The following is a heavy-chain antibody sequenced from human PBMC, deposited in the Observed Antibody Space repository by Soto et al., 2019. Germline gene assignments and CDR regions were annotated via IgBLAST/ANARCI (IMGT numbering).Heavy chain of an antibody. V-gene: IGHV4-31*03. CDR2: IYYSGST. CDR3: AREVRLSVVATKYYFDY. J-gene: IGHJ4*02. CDR1: GGSISSGGYY. D-gene: IGHD2-15*01. Sequence: SETLSLTCTVSGGSISSGGYYWSWIRQHPGKGMEWIGYIYYSGSTYYNPSLKSRVTISVDTSKNQFSLKLSSVTAADTAVYYCAREVRLSVVATKYYFDYWGQGTLVTVSS.